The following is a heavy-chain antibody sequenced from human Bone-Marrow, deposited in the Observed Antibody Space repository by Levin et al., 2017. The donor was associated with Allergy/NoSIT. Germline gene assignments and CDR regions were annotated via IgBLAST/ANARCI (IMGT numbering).Heavy chain of an antibody. J-gene: IGHJ4*02. D-gene: IGHD3-9*01. CDR2: IYYTGTS. CDR3: ARAPVEGIDLPVFVLFDY. V-gene: IGHV4-61*03. CDR1: GDSVSSGSYY. Sequence: SETLSLTCSVSGDSVSSGSYYWSWIRQSPGKGLEWIGNIYYTGTSNYNPSLKSRVTISLDMSKNDFSLRLTSVTAAVTAVYYCARAPVEGIDLPVFVLFDYWGQGTLVTVSS.